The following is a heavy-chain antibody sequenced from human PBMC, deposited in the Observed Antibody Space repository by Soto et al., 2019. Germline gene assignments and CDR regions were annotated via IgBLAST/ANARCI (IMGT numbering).Heavy chain of an antibody. J-gene: IGHJ4*02. CDR2: IMQDGSQK. CDR1: GFTFSTYW. Sequence: GGSLRLSCEASGFTFSTYWMSWVRQAPGKGLEWVANIMQDGSQKYLVDSVKGRFTISRDNAKNSLYLQMNSLRAEDTAVYYCVTDGSSGWHFDSWGQGTPVTVSS. V-gene: IGHV3-7*01. CDR3: VTDGSSGWHFDS. D-gene: IGHD6-19*01.